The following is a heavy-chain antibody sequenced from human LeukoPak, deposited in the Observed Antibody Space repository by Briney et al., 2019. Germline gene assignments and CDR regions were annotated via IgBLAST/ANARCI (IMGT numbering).Heavy chain of an antibody. V-gene: IGHV3-21*01. CDR3: ARDLREYQLPKTYYYYYYMDV. Sequence: GGSLRLSCAASGFTFSSYSMNWVRQAPGKGLEWVSSISSSSSYIYYADSVKGRFTISRDNAKNSLYLQMNSLRAEDTAVYYCARDLREYQLPKTYYYYYYMDVWGKGTTVTVSS. CDR2: ISSSSSYI. J-gene: IGHJ6*03. D-gene: IGHD2-2*01. CDR1: GFTFSSYS.